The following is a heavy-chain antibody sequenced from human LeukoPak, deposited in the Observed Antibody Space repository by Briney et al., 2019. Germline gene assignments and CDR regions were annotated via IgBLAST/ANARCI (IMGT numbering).Heavy chain of an antibody. V-gene: IGHV3-23*01. Sequence: PGGSLRLSCAASGVTFTTYAMSWVRQAPGKGLEWVSGISGSGGSAHYAESVKGRFTISRDNSKNTLYLQMNSLRAEDTAVYYCAKGSGDSGYDYFFDYWGQGSLVTVSS. D-gene: IGHD5-12*01. J-gene: IGHJ4*02. CDR3: AKGSGDSGYDYFFDY. CDR1: GVTFTTYA. CDR2: ISGSGGSA.